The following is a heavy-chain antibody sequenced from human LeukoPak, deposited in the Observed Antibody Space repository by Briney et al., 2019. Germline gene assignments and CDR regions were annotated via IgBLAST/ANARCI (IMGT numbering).Heavy chain of an antibody. CDR2: ISSSSSTI. V-gene: IGHV3-48*04. J-gene: IGHJ4*02. CDR3: ARAKLWFGELSYYFDY. CDR1: GFTFSSYS. D-gene: IGHD3-10*01. Sequence: QPGGSLRLSCAASGFTFSSYSMNWVRQAPGKGLEWVSYISSSSSTIYYADSVKGRFTISRDNAKNSLYLQMNSLRAEDTAVYYCARAKLWFGELSYYFDYWGQGTLVTVSS.